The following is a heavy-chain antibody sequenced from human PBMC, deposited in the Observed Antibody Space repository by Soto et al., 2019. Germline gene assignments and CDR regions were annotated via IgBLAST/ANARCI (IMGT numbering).Heavy chain of an antibody. D-gene: IGHD5-18*01. CDR3: AREGYRKYNYYGMDV. V-gene: IGHV3-7*01. CDR2: IKQDGSEK. CDR1: GFTFSDYW. Sequence: GGSLRLSCAASGFTFSDYWMSWVRQAPGKGLEWVANIKQDGSEKYYVDSVKGRFTISRDNAKNSLYLQMNSLRAEDTAAYYCAREGYRKYNYYGMDVWGQGTTVTVSS. J-gene: IGHJ6*02.